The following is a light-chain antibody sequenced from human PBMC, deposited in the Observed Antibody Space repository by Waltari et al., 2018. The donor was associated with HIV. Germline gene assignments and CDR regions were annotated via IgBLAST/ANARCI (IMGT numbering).Light chain of an antibody. CDR1: SSDVGNYNP. V-gene: IGLV2-23*01. CDR3: CSYANSSTV. Sequence: QSALTQFASVSGSPGQSLTISCTGTSSDVGNYNPVSWYQQHPGKAPKLMIYEGSKLPSGVSNRFSGSKSGNTASLTISGLQAEDEADYYCCSYANSSTVFGGGTKVTVL. CDR2: EGS. J-gene: IGLJ2*01.